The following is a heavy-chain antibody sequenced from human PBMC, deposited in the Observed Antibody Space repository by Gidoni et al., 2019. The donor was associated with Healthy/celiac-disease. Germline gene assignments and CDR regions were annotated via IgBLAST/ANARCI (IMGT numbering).Heavy chain of an antibody. D-gene: IGHD1-7*01. Sequence: QVQLVQSGAEVKKPGASVKVSCKASGYTFTSYYMHWVQQAPGQGLERMGWINPNIGGTNYAQKFQGRVTMTRDTSISTAYMELSRLRSDDTAVYYCARMNYVPYYYYGMDVWGQGTTVTVSS. CDR1: GYTFTSYY. CDR2: INPNIGGT. V-gene: IGHV1-2*02. CDR3: ARMNYVPYYYYGMDV. J-gene: IGHJ6*02.